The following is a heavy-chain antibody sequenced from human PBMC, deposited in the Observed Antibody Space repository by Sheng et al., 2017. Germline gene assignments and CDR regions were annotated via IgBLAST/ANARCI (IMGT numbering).Heavy chain of an antibody. Sequence: QVQLVESGGGVVQPGRSLRLSCAASGFTFSSYGMHWVRQAPGKGLEWVAVISYDGSNKYYADSVKGRFTISRDNSKNTLYLQMNSLRAEDTAVYYCAKTQAPHFGVGTFDYWGQGTLVTVSS. CDR1: GFTFSSYG. CDR3: AKTQAPHFGVGTFDY. J-gene: IGHJ4*02. V-gene: IGHV3-30*18. CDR2: ISYDGSNK. D-gene: IGHD3-3*01.